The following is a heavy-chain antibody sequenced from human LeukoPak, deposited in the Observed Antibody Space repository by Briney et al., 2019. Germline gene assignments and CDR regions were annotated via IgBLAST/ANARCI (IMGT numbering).Heavy chain of an antibody. Sequence: GGSLRLSCEAHGFLFSDYQVTWVRRAPGKGLECVAYISNSGSTKQYADSVKGRFNISRENAKNSLHLQMNSLRVEHTAVYFCASPEVWYGDSLWGQGALVTVSS. CDR1: GFLFSDYQ. V-gene: IGHV3-11*01. D-gene: IGHD3-10*01. J-gene: IGHJ4*02. CDR3: ASPEVWYGDSL. CDR2: ISNSGSTK.